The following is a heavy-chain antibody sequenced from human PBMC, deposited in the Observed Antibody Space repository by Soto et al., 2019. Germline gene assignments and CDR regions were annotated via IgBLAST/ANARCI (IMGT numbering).Heavy chain of an antibody. V-gene: IGHV1-69*12. CDR1: GGTFSSYA. J-gene: IGHJ5*02. Sequence: QVQLVQSGAEVKKPGSSVKVSCKASGGTFSSYAISWVRQAPGQGLEWMGEIIPIFGTANYAQKFQGRVTITADESXSXAYRELSSLRSEDTAVYYCARDRGPSSGYYPYWFDPWGQGTLVTVSS. CDR3: ARDRGPSSGYYPYWFDP. CDR2: IIPIFGTA. D-gene: IGHD3-22*01.